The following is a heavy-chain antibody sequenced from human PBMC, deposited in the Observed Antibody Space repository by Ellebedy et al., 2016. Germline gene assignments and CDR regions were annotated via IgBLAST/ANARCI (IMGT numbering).Heavy chain of an antibody. CDR2: IYYSGST. D-gene: IGHD1-14*01. Sequence: LRLSXTVSGGSISSGGYYWSWIRQHPGKGLEWIGYIYYSGSTYYNPSLKSRVTISVDTSKNQFSLKLSSVTAADTAVYYCARDNPYQRRGFDYWGQGTLVTVSS. J-gene: IGHJ4*02. V-gene: IGHV4-31*03. CDR1: GGSISSGGYY. CDR3: ARDNPYQRRGFDY.